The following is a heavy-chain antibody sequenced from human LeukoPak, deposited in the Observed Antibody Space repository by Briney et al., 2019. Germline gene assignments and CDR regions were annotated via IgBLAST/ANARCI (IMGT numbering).Heavy chain of an antibody. D-gene: IGHD2-2*01. V-gene: IGHV4-59*01. CDR2: IYCSGST. Sequence: SETLSLTCTVCGGSISTDYGSWIRQPPGKGLEWVGYIYCSGSTNYNPSLKSRVTISVDTSKNQFSLKLSSVTAADTAVYYCARGYQLHAVFDIWGQGTMVTVSS. CDR1: GGSISTDY. J-gene: IGHJ3*02. CDR3: ARGYQLHAVFDI.